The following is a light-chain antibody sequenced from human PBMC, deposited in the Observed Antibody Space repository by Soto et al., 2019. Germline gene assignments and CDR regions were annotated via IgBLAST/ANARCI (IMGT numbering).Light chain of an antibody. J-gene: IGKJ1*01. V-gene: IGKV3-20*01. CDR3: QKYGSSPWT. Sequence: DIVLTQSPGTLSLSPGERATLSCRASQSVSSSYLAWYRQKTGQAPRLLIYGESSRATGIPDRLSGSGSGTDLNLTISRLEPEDFAVYYCQKYGSSPWTCGQGTKVDIK. CDR1: QSVSSSY. CDR2: GES.